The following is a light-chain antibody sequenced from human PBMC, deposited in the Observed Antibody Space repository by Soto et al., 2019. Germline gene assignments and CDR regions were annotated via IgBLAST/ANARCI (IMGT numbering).Light chain of an antibody. V-gene: IGKV1-33*01. CDR3: QQYDNLPLT. Sequence: DIQMTQSPSSLSASVGDRVTITCRASQDISNYLNWYQQKPGKAPKLLIYDASNLETGVPSRFSGSGSGTDCTFTISRLQPEDIATYYCQQYDNLPLTFGGGTKVEIK. CDR1: QDISNY. J-gene: IGKJ4*01. CDR2: DAS.